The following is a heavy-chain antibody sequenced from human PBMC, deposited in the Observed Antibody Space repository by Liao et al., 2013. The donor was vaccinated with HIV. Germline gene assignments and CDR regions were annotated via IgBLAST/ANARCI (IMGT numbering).Heavy chain of an antibody. CDR2: IYYSGNT. J-gene: IGHJ5*02. V-gene: IGHV4-59*01. D-gene: IGHD3-3*01. Sequence: QVQLQQWGAGLLKPSETLSLTCTVSGGSISSYYWSWIRQPPGKGLEWIGYIYYSGNTNYNPSLKSRVTISLDTSKNQFSLKLSSVTAADTAVYYCASSYYDFWSGSQNWFDPGAREPWSPSPQ. CDR1: GGSISSYY. CDR3: ASSYYDFWSGSQNWFDP.